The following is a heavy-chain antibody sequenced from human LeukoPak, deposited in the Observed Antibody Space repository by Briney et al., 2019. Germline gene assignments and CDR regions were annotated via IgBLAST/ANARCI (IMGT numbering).Heavy chain of an antibody. D-gene: IGHD5-18*01. CDR2: IYSGGST. CDR1: GFTVSSNY. V-gene: IGHV3-66*01. Sequence: GGSLRLSCAASGFTVSSNYMSWVRQAPGKGLEWVSVIYSGGSTYYADSVKGRFTISRDNSKNTLNLQMSSLRAEDTAVYYCARGYSYGLFDYWGQGTLVTVSS. CDR3: ARGYSYGLFDY. J-gene: IGHJ4*02.